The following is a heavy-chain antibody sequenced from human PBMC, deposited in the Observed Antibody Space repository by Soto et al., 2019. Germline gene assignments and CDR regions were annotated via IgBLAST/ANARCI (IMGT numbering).Heavy chain of an antibody. CDR1: GRSFSGYD. CDR2: INHSGST. D-gene: IGHD3-3*01. Sequence: SETLSLTCAVYGRSFSGYDWSWIRQPPGKGLEWIGEINHSGSTNYNPSLKSRVTISVDTSKNQFSLKMSSVTAADTAVYYCERGRNGQKRSITLFGVVDYNWFPPRGQGTPVTVSS. CDR3: ERGRNGQKRSITLFGVVDYNWFPP. J-gene: IGHJ5*02. V-gene: IGHV4-34*01.